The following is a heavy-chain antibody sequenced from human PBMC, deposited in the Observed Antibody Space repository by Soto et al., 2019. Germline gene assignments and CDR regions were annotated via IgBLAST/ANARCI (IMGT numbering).Heavy chain of an antibody. CDR3: ARHGYNYGGGYFDY. Sequence: EVQLVESGGGLVQPGGSLRLSCAASGVTVSSNYMSWVRQAPGKGLEWVSVIYSGGSTYYADYVKGRFTISRDNTKNTQYLKMSSLRAEDTAVYYCARHGYNYGGGYFDYWGQGTLVTVSS. V-gene: IGHV3-66*04. D-gene: IGHD5-18*01. CDR2: IYSGGST. J-gene: IGHJ4*02. CDR1: GVTVSSNY.